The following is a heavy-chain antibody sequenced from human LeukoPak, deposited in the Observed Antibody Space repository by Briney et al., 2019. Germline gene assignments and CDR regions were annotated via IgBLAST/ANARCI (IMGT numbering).Heavy chain of an antibody. J-gene: IGHJ5*02. V-gene: IGHV3-20*01. CDR2: INWNGGSR. CDR1: GFTFSSYA. D-gene: IGHD2-2*02. Sequence: GGSLRLSCAASGFTFSSYAMSWVRQAPGKGLERVSGINWNGGSRGYADSVKGRFTISRDNAKNSVYLQMNSLRSEDTAFYHCARDRCSSTSCYNTPNWFDPWGQGTLVTVSS. CDR3: ARDRCSSTSCYNTPNWFDP.